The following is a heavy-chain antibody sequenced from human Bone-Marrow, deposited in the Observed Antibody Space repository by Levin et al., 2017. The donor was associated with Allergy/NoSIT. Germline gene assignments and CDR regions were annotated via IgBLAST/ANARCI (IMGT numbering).Heavy chain of an antibody. Sequence: GGSLRLSCRASGFTFGDFAMTWYRQAPGKWLEWVGVIRSATYGGATEYAASVKDRFIMSRYDSQSIAHLQMNSLKIDDTAVYYCLYGAGSASYWGQGALVTVSS. CDR2: IRSATYGGAT. D-gene: IGHD3-10*01. J-gene: IGHJ4*02. CDR1: GFTFGDFA. CDR3: LYGAGSASY. V-gene: IGHV3-49*03.